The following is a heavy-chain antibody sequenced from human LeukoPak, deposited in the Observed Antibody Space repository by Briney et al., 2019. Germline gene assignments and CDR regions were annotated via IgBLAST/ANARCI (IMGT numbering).Heavy chain of an antibody. Sequence: PSETLSLTCTVSGGFISSYYWSWIRQPPGKGLEWIGYIYYSGSTNYNPSLKSRVTISVDTSKNQFSLKLSSVTAADTAVYYCARVWSPLWFGDPGAFDIWGQGTMVTVSS. V-gene: IGHV4-59*01. CDR3: ARVWSPLWFGDPGAFDI. CDR2: IYYSGST. CDR1: GGFISSYY. J-gene: IGHJ3*02. D-gene: IGHD3-10*01.